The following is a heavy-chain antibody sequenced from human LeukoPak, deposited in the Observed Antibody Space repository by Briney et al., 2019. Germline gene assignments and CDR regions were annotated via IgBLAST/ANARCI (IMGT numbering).Heavy chain of an antibody. CDR1: GGSFSGYY. J-gene: IGHJ4*02. Sequence: SETLSLTCAVYGGSFSGYYWSWIRQPPGKGLEWIGEINHSGSTNYNPSLKSRVTISVDTSKNRFSLKLSSVTAAGTAVYYCARVPAYYYDSSGYNNYWGQGTLVTVSS. CDR2: INHSGST. CDR3: ARVPAYYYDSSGYNNY. V-gene: IGHV4-34*01. D-gene: IGHD3-22*01.